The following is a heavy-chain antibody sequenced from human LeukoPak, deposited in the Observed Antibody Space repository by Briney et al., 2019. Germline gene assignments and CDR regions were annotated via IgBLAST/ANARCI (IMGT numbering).Heavy chain of an antibody. D-gene: IGHD6-19*01. CDR2: IRSKANHYAT. CDR1: GFTFSGSA. J-gene: IGHJ4*02. CDR3: SCNPVAGILGD. V-gene: IGHV3-73*01. Sequence: GGSLRLSCAASGFTFSGSAMHWVRQASGKGLEWVGRIRSKANHYATAYAASVKGRFNISRDDSKNTAYLQRNSLKTEDTAVYYCSCNPVAGILGDWGQGTLVTVSS.